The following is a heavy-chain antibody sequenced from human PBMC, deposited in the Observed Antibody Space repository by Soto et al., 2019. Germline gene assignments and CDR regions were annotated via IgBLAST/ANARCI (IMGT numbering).Heavy chain of an antibody. CDR2: TYYSGNT. CDR1: GGSISSGGYY. D-gene: IGHD6-13*01. J-gene: IGHJ4*02. CDR3: ARLSRRRWPLDY. V-gene: IGHV4-31*03. Sequence: SETLSLTCTVSGGSISSGGYYWNWIRQHPGKGLEWIGYTYYSGNTYYNPSLNSRVTISADTSKNQFSLKMSSVTAADTAVYFGARLSRRRWPLDYSSKGTMATVAS.